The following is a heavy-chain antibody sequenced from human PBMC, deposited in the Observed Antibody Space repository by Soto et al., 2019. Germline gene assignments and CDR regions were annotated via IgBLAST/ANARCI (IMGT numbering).Heavy chain of an antibody. J-gene: IGHJ6*02. CDR1: GFTFSSYA. V-gene: IGHV3-23*01. D-gene: IGHD3-22*01. Sequence: GGSLRLSCAASGFTFSSYAMSWVRQAPGKGLEWVSAISGSGGSTYYADSVKGRFTISRDNSKNTLYLQMNSLRAEDTAVYYCAKDSSGYYYNYYGMDVWGQGTTVTVSS. CDR3: AKDSSGYYYNYYGMDV. CDR2: ISGSGGST.